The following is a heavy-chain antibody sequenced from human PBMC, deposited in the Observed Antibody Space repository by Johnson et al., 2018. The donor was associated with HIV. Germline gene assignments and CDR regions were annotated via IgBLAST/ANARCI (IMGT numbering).Heavy chain of an antibody. CDR3: ARALLIAARPVGAFDI. Sequence: QVQLVESGGGVVQPGRSLRLSCAASGFTFSSYAMHWVRQAPGKGLEWVAVISYDGSNKYYADSVKGRFTISRDNSKNTLYLQMNSLRAEDTAVYYCARALLIAARPVGAFDIWGQVTMVTVSS. J-gene: IGHJ3*02. V-gene: IGHV3-30*04. CDR1: GFTFSSYA. CDR2: ISYDGSNK. D-gene: IGHD6-6*01.